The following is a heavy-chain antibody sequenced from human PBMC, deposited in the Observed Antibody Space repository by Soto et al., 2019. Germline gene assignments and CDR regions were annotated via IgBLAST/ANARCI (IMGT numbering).Heavy chain of an antibody. D-gene: IGHD1-26*01. CDR2: IYYSGTT. CDR3: ARPAEVSIAGALEH. CDR1: DECSCRYRQY. J-gene: IGHJ1*01. Sequence: PSEMRSVACSVGDECSCRYRQYWGQIRQPPGEGPEWIGSIYYSGTTYYTPSPKSRVTRSVDTSKTQFSLKLSSVTAADGAMYYCARPAEVSIAGALEHWGQGTPVTVSS. V-gene: IGHV4-39*01.